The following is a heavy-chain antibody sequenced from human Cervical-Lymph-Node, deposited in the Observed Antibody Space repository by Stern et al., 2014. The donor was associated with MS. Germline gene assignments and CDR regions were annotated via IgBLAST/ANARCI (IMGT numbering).Heavy chain of an antibody. V-gene: IGHV2-70*13. D-gene: IGHD2-15*01. CDR3: ARRHCSARGPFDY. Sequence: QITLKESGPALVKPTQTLTLTCTLYGLSPSTRRMCVSWIRNPTGKDQECLALIDWDDDKYYSTSLKTRLTISKDTSKNQVVLTMTNMDPVDTATYFCARRHCSARGPFDYWGQGTLVTVSS. J-gene: IGHJ4*02. CDR2: IDWDDDK. CDR1: GLSPSTRRMC.